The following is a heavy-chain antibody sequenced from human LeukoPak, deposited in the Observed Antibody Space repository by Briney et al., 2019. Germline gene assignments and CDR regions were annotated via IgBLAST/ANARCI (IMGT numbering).Heavy chain of an antibody. Sequence: ESGPTLVNPTQTLTLTCTFSGFSLSTSGMCVSWIRQPPGKALEWLARIDWDDDKYYSTSLKTRLTISKDTSKNQVVLTMTNMDPVDTATYYCARIPPYSSGWYYFDYWGQGTLVTVSS. D-gene: IGHD6-19*01. V-gene: IGHV2-70*11. CDR3: ARIPPYSSGWYYFDY. J-gene: IGHJ4*02. CDR1: GFSLSTSGMC. CDR2: IDWDDDK.